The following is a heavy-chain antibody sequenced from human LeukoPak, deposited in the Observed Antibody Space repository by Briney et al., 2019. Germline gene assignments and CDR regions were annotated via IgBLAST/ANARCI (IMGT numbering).Heavy chain of an antibody. CDR2: ISGSGGST. CDR3: AKPGSSSWYSLNYYYGMDV. V-gene: IGHV3-23*01. J-gene: IGHJ6*02. Sequence: GGSLRLPCAASGFTFSSYAMSWVRQAPGKGLEWVSAISGSGGSTYYADSVKGRFTISRDNSKNTLYLQMNSLRAEDTAVYYCAKPGSSSWYSLNYYYGMDVWGQGTTVTVSS. D-gene: IGHD6-13*01. CDR1: GFTFSSYA.